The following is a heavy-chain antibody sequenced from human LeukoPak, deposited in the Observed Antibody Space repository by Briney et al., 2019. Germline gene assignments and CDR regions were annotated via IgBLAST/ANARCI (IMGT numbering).Heavy chain of an antibody. CDR1: GYTFTGYY. J-gene: IGHJ5*02. Sequence: GASVKVSCKASGYTFTGYYMHWVRQAPGQGLEWMGWINPNSGGTNYAQKFQGRVTMTRDTSISTAYMELSRLRSDDTAVYYCARGSDSSSWSSPFPGKRVVNWFDPWGQGTLVTVSS. CDR2: INPNSGGT. CDR3: ARGSDSSSWSSPFPGKRVVNWFDP. V-gene: IGHV1-2*02. D-gene: IGHD6-13*01.